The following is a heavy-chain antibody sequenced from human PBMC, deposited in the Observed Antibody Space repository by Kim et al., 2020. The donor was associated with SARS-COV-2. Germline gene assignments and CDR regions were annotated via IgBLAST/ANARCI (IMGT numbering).Heavy chain of an antibody. D-gene: IGHD1-26*01. J-gene: IGHJ4*02. CDR1: GFSVSSYY. CDR3: ARDNSGSIDY. V-gene: IGHV3-53*01. Sequence: GGSLRLSCAASGFSVSSYYMTWVRQAPGKGLEWVSMIYNGDDTYYVDSVKGRFSISRDKSRNTLYLQMNSLRAEDTAVYYCARDNSGSIDYWGQGTLVTVS. CDR2: IYNGDDT.